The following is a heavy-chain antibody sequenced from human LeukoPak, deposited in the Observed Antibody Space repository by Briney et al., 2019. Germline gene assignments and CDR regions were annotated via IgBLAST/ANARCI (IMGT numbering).Heavy chain of an antibody. Sequence: GESLKISCKGSGYSFNSYWIGWVRQMRGKGLERMGIIYPSDSDTRYSPSFQGQVTISVDKSINTAYLQWSSLKASDTAIYYCARVRVSCTCFDFWGLGTLVTVSS. D-gene: IGHD2-8*01. V-gene: IGHV5-51*01. CDR3: ARVRVSCTCFDF. J-gene: IGHJ4*02. CDR2: IYPSDSDT. CDR1: GYSFNSYW.